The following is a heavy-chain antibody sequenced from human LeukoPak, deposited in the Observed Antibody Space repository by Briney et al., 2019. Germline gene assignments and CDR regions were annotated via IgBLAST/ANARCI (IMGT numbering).Heavy chain of an antibody. CDR1: GFTLSTYW. J-gene: IGHJ4*02. V-gene: IGHV3-7*03. CDR3: AKEYSGHFSPFPSYFDY. Sequence: GGSLRLSCAASGFTLSTYWMNWVRQAPGKGLEWVATIKQDGSEKYYVDSVKGRFTISRDNSKNTLYLQMNSLRAEDTAVYYCAKEYSGHFSPFPSYFDYWGQGTLVTVSS. D-gene: IGHD1-26*01. CDR2: IKQDGSEK.